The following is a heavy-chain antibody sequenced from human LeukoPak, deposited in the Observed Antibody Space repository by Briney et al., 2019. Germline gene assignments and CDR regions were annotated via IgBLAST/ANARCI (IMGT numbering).Heavy chain of an antibody. D-gene: IGHD5-12*01. V-gene: IGHV3-74*01. CDR1: GFTFSDYW. CDR3: VRDSRYNVDV. CDR2: IISDGSSV. J-gene: IGHJ6*02. Sequence: GGSLRLSCIAPGFTFSDYWMHWVRQAPGKGPVWVSRIISDGSSVSYVDSVKGRFIMSRDNAKNTLYLQMNSLRVEDTAVYYCVRDSRYNVDVWGQGTTVTVSS.